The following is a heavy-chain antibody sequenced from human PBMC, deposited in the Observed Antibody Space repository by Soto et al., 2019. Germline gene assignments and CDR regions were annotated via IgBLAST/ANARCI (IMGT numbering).Heavy chain of an antibody. V-gene: IGHV4-59*01. D-gene: IGHD6-19*01. J-gene: IGHJ3*02. CDR1: GGSISSYY. Sequence: SETLSLTCTVSGGSISSYYWSWIRQPPGKGLEWIGYIYYSGSTNYNPSLKSRVTISVDTSKNQFSLKLSSVTAADTAVYYCARVGSGWYFAFDIWGQGTMVTVSS. CDR2: IYYSGST. CDR3: ARVGSGWYFAFDI.